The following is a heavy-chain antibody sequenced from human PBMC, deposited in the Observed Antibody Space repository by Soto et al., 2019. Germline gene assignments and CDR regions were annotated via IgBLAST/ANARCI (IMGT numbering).Heavy chain of an antibody. D-gene: IGHD6-6*01. Sequence: EVQLVESGGGLVKPGGSLRLSCAASGFTFSSYSMNWVRQAPGKGLEWVSSISSSSSYIYYADSVKGRFTISRDNAKNSLYPQMNSLRAEDTAVYYCARYRKVAAREFDYWGQGTLVTVSS. J-gene: IGHJ4*02. CDR3: ARYRKVAAREFDY. V-gene: IGHV3-21*01. CDR1: GFTFSSYS. CDR2: ISSSSSYI.